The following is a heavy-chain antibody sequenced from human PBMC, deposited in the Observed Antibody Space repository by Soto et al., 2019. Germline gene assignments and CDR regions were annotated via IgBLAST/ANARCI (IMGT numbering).Heavy chain of an antibody. Sequence: GGSLRLSCAASGFTFSSYGMHWVRQAPGKGLEWVAVISYDGSNKYYADSVKGRFTISRDNSKNTLYLQMNSLRAEDTAVYYCAKDGKYCSSTSCRNYYYYYMDVWGKGTTVTVSS. D-gene: IGHD2-2*01. CDR1: GFTFSSYG. CDR2: ISYDGSNK. J-gene: IGHJ6*03. CDR3: AKDGKYCSSTSCRNYYYYYMDV. V-gene: IGHV3-30*18.